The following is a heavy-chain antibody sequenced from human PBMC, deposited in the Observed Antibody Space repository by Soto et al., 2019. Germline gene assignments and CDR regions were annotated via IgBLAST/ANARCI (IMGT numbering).Heavy chain of an antibody. D-gene: IGHD6-6*01. Sequence: PSQTLSLTCAISGDSVSSNSAAWNWIRQSPSRGLEWLGRTYYRSKWYNDYAVSVKSRITINPDTSKNQFSLQLNSVTPEDTAVYYCAREGPYSSSVTLYYYGMDVWGQGTTVTVSS. CDR2: TYYRSKWYN. CDR3: AREGPYSSSVTLYYYGMDV. J-gene: IGHJ6*02. V-gene: IGHV6-1*01. CDR1: GDSVSSNSAA.